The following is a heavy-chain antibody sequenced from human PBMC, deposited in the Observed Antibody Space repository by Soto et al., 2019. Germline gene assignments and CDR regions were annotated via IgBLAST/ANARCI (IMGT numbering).Heavy chain of an antibody. V-gene: IGHV4-59*11. J-gene: IGHJ3*02. Sequence: PSETLSLTCTVSGGSINNHYWSWIRQPPEKGLEWIGYIYYTGSTNYNPSLKSRVTMSVDTSKNQFSLKLSSVTAADTAVYYCARETTPVAFDIWGQGTMVTVSS. CDR2: IYYTGST. D-gene: IGHD4-17*01. CDR1: GGSINNHY. CDR3: ARETTPVAFDI.